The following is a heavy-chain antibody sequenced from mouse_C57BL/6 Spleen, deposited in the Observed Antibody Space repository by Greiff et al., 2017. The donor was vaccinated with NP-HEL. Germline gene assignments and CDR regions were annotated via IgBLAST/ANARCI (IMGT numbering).Heavy chain of an antibody. CDR2: IYPGDGDT. J-gene: IGHJ4*01. D-gene: IGHD1-1*01. CDR1: GYAFSSSW. V-gene: IGHV1-82*01. CDR3: ARGPYYYGSSYYAMDY. Sequence: QVQLKESGPELVKPGASVKISCKASGYAFSSSWMNWVKQRPGKGLEWIGRIYPGDGDTNYNGKFKGKATLTADKSSSTAYMQLSSLTSEDSAVYFCARGPYYYGSSYYAMDYWGQGTSVTVSS.